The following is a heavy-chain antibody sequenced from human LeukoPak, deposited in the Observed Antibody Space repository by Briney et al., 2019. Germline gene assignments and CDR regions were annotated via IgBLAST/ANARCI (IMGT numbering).Heavy chain of an antibody. D-gene: IGHD2-15*01. Sequence: GGSLRLSCAASGFTFSSYSIHWVRQAPGKGLEWVSAISDTGNTYHADSVKGRFTISRDSSKNTLFLQMNRLRPEDAAVYYCAKAPVTTCRGAFCYPFDYWGLGTLVTVSS. CDR1: GFTFSSYS. V-gene: IGHV3-23*01. CDR2: ISDTGNT. CDR3: AKAPVTTCRGAFCYPFDY. J-gene: IGHJ4*02.